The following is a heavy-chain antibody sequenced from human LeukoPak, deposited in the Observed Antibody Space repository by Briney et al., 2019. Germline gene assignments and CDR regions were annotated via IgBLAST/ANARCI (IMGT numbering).Heavy chain of an antibody. V-gene: IGHV3-21*01. D-gene: IGHD5-18*01. Sequence: PWGSLRLSCAASGFTFSRYTMNWVRQAPGKGLEWVSSITSSSSYIYYADSVKGRFTISRDNAKNSLYLQMNSLRAEDTAVYYCTRDGDTTMVGGYYYYMDVWGKGTTVTVSS. CDR2: ITSSSSYI. CDR3: TRDGDTTMVGGYYYYMDV. J-gene: IGHJ6*03. CDR1: GFTFSRYT.